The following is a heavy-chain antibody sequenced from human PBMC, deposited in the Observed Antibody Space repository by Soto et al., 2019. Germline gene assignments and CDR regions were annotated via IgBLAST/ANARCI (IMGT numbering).Heavy chain of an antibody. J-gene: IGHJ5*02. CDR2: IDTYGSAT. D-gene: IGHD3-3*01. Sequence: PGGSTRLSCAASGLNFSSYWRHWVSQATGKGLVWVSRIDTYGSATRYADSVKGRFTISRDNAKNSLYLQMNSLRDEDTAVYYCARESRFLEWLSLNWFDPWGQGTLVTVS. CDR3: ARESRFLEWLSLNWFDP. CDR1: GLNFSSYW. V-gene: IGHV3-74*01.